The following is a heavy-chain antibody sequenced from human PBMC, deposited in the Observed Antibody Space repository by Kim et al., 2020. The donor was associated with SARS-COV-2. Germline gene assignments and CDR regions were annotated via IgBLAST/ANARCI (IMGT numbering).Heavy chain of an antibody. CDR1: GGSISRSSYY. D-gene: IGHD6-19*01. CDR3: ARWLPRGTRSCGP. CDR2: IFYSGSS. V-gene: IGHV4-39*01. J-gene: IGHJ5*02. Sequence: SETLSLTCTVSGGSISRSSYYWGWIRQPPGKGLEWIGSIFYSGSSFYNPSLKSRVTISVDTAKNQFSMKLTSVIAADRAVYSCARWLPRGTRSCGPWGQGNLVTVPS.